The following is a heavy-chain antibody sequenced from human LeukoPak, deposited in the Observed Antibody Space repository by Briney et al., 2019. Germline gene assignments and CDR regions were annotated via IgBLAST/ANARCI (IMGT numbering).Heavy chain of an antibody. J-gene: IGHJ4*02. D-gene: IGHD4-11*01. CDR1: GGSISSYH. V-gene: IGHV4-59*08. CDR2: IYYSGST. Sequence: SETLSLTCTVSGGSISSYHWSWIRQPPGKGLEWIGYIYYSGSTNYNPSLKSRVTISVDTSKNQFSLKLSSVTAADTAVYYCARGTVRHYFDYWGQGTLVTVSS. CDR3: ARGTVRHYFDY.